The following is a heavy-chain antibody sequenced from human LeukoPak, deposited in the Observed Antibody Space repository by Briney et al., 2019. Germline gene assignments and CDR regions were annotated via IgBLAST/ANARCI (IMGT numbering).Heavy chain of an antibody. CDR3: ARDLGYGQENWFDP. CDR1: GGSFGGYY. CDR2: INRSGST. J-gene: IGHJ5*02. D-gene: IGHD4-17*01. Sequence: SETLSLTCAVYGGSFGGYYWSWIRQPPGKGLEWIGEINRSGSTKFNPSLKSRVTISVDTSKNQFSLKLSSVTAADTAVYYCARDLGYGQENWFDPWGQGTLVTVSS. V-gene: IGHV4-34*01.